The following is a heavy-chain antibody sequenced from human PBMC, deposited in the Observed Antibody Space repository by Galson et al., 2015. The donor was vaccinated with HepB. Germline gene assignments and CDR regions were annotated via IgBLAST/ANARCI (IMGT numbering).Heavy chain of an antibody. Sequence: SVKVSCKASEYTFTSYYMHWVRQAPGQGLEWMGWINPKSGGTNYAQKFQGRVTMTRDTSMRTFYMEVGRLRSDDTAVYYCARGGRDFVVVSAEKGDYYYYYYMDVWGKGTTVTVSS. CDR1: EYTFTSYY. V-gene: IGHV1-2*02. J-gene: IGHJ6*03. D-gene: IGHD2-2*01. CDR3: ARGGRDFVVVSAEKGDYYYYYYMDV. CDR2: INPKSGGT.